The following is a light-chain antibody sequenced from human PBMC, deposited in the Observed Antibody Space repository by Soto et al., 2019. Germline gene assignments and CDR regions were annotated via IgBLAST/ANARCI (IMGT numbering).Light chain of an antibody. CDR2: GAS. CDR1: QSVGNN. Sequence: EIVMTQSPATLSVSPGARAPLSCRASQSVGNNLAWYRQKSGQAPRLLIYGASTRATGIPARFSGSGSGTEFTLTIDSLQSDDFAVYLCQQYRNWPLTFGGGTKVDIK. J-gene: IGKJ4*01. V-gene: IGKV3-15*01. CDR3: QQYRNWPLT.